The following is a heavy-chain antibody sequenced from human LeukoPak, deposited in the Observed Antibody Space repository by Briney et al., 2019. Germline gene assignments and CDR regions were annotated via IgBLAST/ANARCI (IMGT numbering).Heavy chain of an antibody. CDR2: INPNSGGT. CDR1: GYTFTGYY. CDR3: ARAYCSGGSCYWADWFDP. V-gene: IGHV1-2*06. D-gene: IGHD2-15*01. Sequence: APVKVSCKASGYTFTGYYMHWVRQAPGQGLEWMGRINPNSGGTNYAQKFQGRVTMTRDTSISTPYMALSRLRSDDTAVYYCARAYCSGGSCYWADWFDPWGQGTLVTVSS. J-gene: IGHJ5*02.